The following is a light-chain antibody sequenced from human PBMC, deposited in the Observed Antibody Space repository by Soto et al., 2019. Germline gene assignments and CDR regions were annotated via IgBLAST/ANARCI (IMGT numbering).Light chain of an antibody. CDR2: DAS. CDR3: QQYAYSPPHS. J-gene: IGKJ2*03. V-gene: IGKV3-20*01. CDR1: QSLGTDY. Sequence: DIVLTQYPGTLSLSPGERATLSCRASQSLGTDYLAWYQQKPGQAPRLLIYDASRRATGIPVRFSGSGSGADFTLTISTLEPEDLAVYYCQQYAYSPPHSFGQGTKLEIK.